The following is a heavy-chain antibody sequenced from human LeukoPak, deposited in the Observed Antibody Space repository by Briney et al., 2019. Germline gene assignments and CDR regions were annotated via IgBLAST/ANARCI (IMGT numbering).Heavy chain of an antibody. Sequence: ASVKVSCKASGYTFTSYDINWVRQATGQGLEWMGWMNPNSGNTGYAQKFQGRVTMTRNTSISTAYMELNSLRSEDTAVYYCARPMTENHYYYGMDVWGQGTTVTVSS. CDR1: GYTFTSYD. CDR2: MNPNSGNT. V-gene: IGHV1-8*01. CDR3: ARPMTENHYYYGMDV. J-gene: IGHJ6*02.